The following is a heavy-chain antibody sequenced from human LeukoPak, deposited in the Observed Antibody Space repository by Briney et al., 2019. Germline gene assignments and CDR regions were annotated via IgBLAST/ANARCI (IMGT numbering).Heavy chain of an antibody. CDR3: AVLTTDYDFWSVYYDREGPWGGD. CDR2: INPNSGDT. V-gene: IGHV1-2*02. Sequence: ASVKVSCKTSGYTFTDYYIHWVRQAPGQGLEWMGWINPNSGDTNYARKFQGRVTMTRDTSISTAYMDLSRLRSDDTAVFYCAVLTTDYDFWSVYYDREGPWGGDWGQGTLVIVPS. CDR1: GYTFTDYY. J-gene: IGHJ4*02. D-gene: IGHD3-3*01.